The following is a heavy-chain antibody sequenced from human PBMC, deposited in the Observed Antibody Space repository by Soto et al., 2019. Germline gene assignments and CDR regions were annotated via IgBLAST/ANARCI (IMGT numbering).Heavy chain of an antibody. CDR2: IYPGYSDT. D-gene: IGHD2-2*01. J-gene: IGHJ6*02. CDR3: AGREARYCSSTRCPLYYYYGMDV. Sequence: PGESPKICRNSSGFIFTSYLLGGVRQVPGKGVEWMGIIYPGYSDTRYSPCFQGQANIPADKSISTAYLQWSSLKASDTAMYYCAGREARYCSSTRCPLYYYYGMDVWGQGTTVTVSS. CDR1: GFIFTSYL. V-gene: IGHV5-51*01.